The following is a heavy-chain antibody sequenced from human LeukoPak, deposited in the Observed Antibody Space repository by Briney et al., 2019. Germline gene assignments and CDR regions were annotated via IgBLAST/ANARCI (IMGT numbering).Heavy chain of an antibody. J-gene: IGHJ2*01. Sequence: SETLSLTCTVSGGYISNYYWSWIRQPPGKGLEWIGYIYYSGSTDYNPSLKSRVTISVDTSRNHFSLKLNSVTAADTAVYYCARVGATMEDNWYFDLWGRGTLVTVSS. D-gene: IGHD1-26*01. CDR1: GGYISNYY. CDR2: IYYSGST. V-gene: IGHV4-59*01. CDR3: ARVGATMEDNWYFDL.